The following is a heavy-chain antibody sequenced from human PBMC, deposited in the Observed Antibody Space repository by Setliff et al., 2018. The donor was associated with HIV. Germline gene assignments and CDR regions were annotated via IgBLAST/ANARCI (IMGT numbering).Heavy chain of an antibody. CDR3: ARGFYSHRVKDAFDL. Sequence: NPSETLSLTCAVFGGSLSGYYWNWIRQSPGKGLEWSVKIIHSGGTNYNPSLRSRLTMSMDTPKNQVSLKLNSVTAADMGMYYCARGFYSHRVKDAFDLWGPGTMVTVSS. CDR2: IIHSGGT. J-gene: IGHJ3*01. V-gene: IGHV4-34*01. CDR1: GGSLSGYY. D-gene: IGHD3-10*01.